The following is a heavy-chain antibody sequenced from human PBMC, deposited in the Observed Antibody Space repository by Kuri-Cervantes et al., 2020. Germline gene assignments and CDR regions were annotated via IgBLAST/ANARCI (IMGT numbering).Heavy chain of an antibody. Sequence: SSKISCKAAGFTFTNCGISWVRPDPGQGIGWMGGIIPIFGTANYAQKFQGRVTITTEESTSTAYMELSSLRSEDTAVYYCARAGDWFDPWCQGTLVTVSS. CDR1: GFTFTNCG. V-gene: IGHV1-69*05. CDR2: IIPIFGTA. CDR3: ARAGDWFDP. D-gene: IGHD3-10*01. J-gene: IGHJ5*02.